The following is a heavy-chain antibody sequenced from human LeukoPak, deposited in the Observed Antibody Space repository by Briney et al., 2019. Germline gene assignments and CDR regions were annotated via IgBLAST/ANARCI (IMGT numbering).Heavy chain of an antibody. CDR2: ISGSGDRT. Sequence: GRSLRLSCAASGFSFNNYAMSWVRKAPGKGLEWVSGISGSGDRTYDAESVRGRFFISRDNSKNTLYLQMKSLRAEDTAVYYCAKAPGHDFWSGYFRFYFDYWGQGTLVTVSS. CDR1: GFSFNNYA. J-gene: IGHJ4*02. V-gene: IGHV3-23*01. CDR3: AKAPGHDFWSGYFRFYFDY. D-gene: IGHD3-3*01.